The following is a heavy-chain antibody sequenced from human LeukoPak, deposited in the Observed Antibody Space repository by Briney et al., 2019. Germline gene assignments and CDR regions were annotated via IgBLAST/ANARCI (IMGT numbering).Heavy chain of an antibody. Sequence: GGSLRLSCAASGFIFSSYSMNWVRQAPGKGLEWVSYIDSSSTTIFYADSVKGRFTISRDNAKNSLHLQMSSLRAEDTAIYFCARANADTAMVLAWADAFDIWGQGTMVTVSS. CDR3: ARANADTAMVLAWADAFDI. CDR2: IDSSSTTI. D-gene: IGHD5-18*01. CDR1: GFIFSSYS. J-gene: IGHJ3*02. V-gene: IGHV3-48*04.